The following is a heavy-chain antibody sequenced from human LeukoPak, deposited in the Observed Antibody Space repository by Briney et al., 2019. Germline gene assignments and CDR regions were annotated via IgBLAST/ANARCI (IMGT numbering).Heavy chain of an antibody. V-gene: IGHV7-4-1*02. CDR3: ARGGAIKWLVTSNWFDP. CDR2: INTNTGNP. J-gene: IGHJ5*02. D-gene: IGHD6-19*01. Sequence: ASVKVSCKVSGYTLTELSMHWVRQAPGQGLEWMGWINTNTGNPTYAQGFTGRFVFSLDTSVSTAYLQISSLKAEDTAVYYCARGGAIKWLVTSNWFDPWGQGTLVTVSS. CDR1: GYTLTELS.